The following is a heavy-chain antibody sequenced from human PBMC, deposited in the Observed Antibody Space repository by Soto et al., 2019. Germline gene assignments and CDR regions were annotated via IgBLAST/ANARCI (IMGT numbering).Heavy chain of an antibody. D-gene: IGHD2-15*01. CDR1: GYTFTAYY. CDR2: VNPNSGVT. V-gene: IGHV1-2*02. J-gene: IGHJ4*02. Sequence: ASVKVSCKASGYTFTAYYLHWVRQAPGKGLEWMGWVNPNSGVTSYAQKFQDRVTMTTDPSTSTAHMELKGLRSDDTAVYYCARTDIWAYWGQGTLVTVSS. CDR3: ARTDIWAY.